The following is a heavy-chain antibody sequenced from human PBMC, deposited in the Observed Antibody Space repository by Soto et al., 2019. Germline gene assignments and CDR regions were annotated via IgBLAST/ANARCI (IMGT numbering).Heavy chain of an antibody. V-gene: IGHV3-7*03. CDR2: IKQDESEK. CDR1: GFTFSSYW. D-gene: IGHD2-2*01. Sequence: GGSLRLSCAASGFTFSSYWMSWVRQAPGKGLEWVANIKQDESEKYYVDSVRGRFTISRDNAKNSLFLQMNSLRAEDTAIYYCARLSDSISCFGCDLWGPETVVSVAS. J-gene: IGHJ3*01. CDR3: ARLSDSISCFGCDL.